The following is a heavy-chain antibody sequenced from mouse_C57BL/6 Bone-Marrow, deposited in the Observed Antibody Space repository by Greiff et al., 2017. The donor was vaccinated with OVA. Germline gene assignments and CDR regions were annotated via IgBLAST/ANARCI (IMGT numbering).Heavy chain of an antibody. CDR2: IYPRSGNT. Sequence: VNLVESGAELARPGASVKLSCKASGYTFTSYGISWVKQRTGQGLEWIGEIYPRSGNTYYNEKFKGKATLTADKSSSTAYMELRSLTSEDSAVYFCARGEGYYGNYEYFDVWGTGTTVTVSS. CDR3: ARGEGYYGNYEYFDV. D-gene: IGHD2-1*01. CDR1: GYTFTSYG. V-gene: IGHV1-81*01. J-gene: IGHJ1*03.